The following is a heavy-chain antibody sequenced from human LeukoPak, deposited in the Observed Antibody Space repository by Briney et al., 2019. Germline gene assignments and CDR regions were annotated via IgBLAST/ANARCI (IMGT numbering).Heavy chain of an antibody. J-gene: IGHJ3*02. Sequence: KPSETLSLTCTVSGGSINSGGYYWSWIRQPPGKGLEWIGYIYNSGSTNYNPSLKSRVTISVDTSKNQFSLKLSSVTAADTAVYYCARDFKYYDSSGYYAFDIWGQGTMVTVSS. CDR2: IYNSGST. CDR3: ARDFKYYDSSGYYAFDI. CDR1: GGSINSGGYY. D-gene: IGHD3-22*01. V-gene: IGHV4-61*08.